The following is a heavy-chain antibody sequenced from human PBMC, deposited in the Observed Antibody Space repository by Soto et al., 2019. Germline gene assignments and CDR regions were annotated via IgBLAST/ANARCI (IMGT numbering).Heavy chain of an antibody. CDR1: GGSISSGGYS. D-gene: IGHD2-21*02. Sequence: PSETLSLTCAVSGGSISSGGYSWSWIRQPPGKGLEWIGYIYHSGSTYYNPSLKSRVTISVDRSKNQFSLKLSSVTAADTAVYYCASVPGGGGDSRFDPWGQGTLVTVSS. CDR3: ASVPGGGGDSRFDP. J-gene: IGHJ5*02. CDR2: IYHSGST. V-gene: IGHV4-30-2*01.